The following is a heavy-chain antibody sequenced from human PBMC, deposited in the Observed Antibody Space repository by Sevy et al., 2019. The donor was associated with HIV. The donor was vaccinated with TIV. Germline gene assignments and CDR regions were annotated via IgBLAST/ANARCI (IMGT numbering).Heavy chain of an antibody. D-gene: IGHD3-10*01. J-gene: IGHJ4*02. CDR1: GFTFSGYA. CDR2: ISSSSSTI. CDR3: ASPLPFYYGSGSEEFDY. Sequence: GGSLRLSCAAAGFTFSGYAMSWVRQGPGKGLEWVSYISSSSSTIYYADSVKGRFTISRDNAKNSLYVQMNSLRAEDTAVYYCASPLPFYYGSGSEEFDYWGRGTLVTVSS. V-gene: IGHV3-48*01.